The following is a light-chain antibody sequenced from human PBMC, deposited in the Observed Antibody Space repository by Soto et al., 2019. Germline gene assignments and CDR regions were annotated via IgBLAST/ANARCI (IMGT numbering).Light chain of an antibody. CDR1: SSDVGAYKY. V-gene: IGLV2-8*01. CDR3: TSYIGSDTWV. J-gene: IGLJ3*02. CDR2: EVS. Sequence: QSALTQPPSASGSPGQSVTISCSETSSDVGAYKYVSWYQQYPGKAPKLMIYEVSKRPSGVPARFSGSKSGNTASLTVSGLQSEDEADYYCTSYIGSDTWVFGGGTKLTVL.